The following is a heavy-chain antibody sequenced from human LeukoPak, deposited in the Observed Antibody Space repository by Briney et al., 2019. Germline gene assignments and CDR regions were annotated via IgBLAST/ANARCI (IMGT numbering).Heavy chain of an antibody. Sequence: GGSLRLSCAASGFIFSTYAMSWVRQAPGKGLEWVSAINSGGSTYYADSLKGRFTISRDNSKNTLYLQMNSLRADDTAVYYCAKDWPSEWQQLPDYDAFDIWGQGTMVTVSS. CDR3: AKDWPSEWQQLPDYDAFDI. D-gene: IGHD6-13*01. CDR2: INSGGST. V-gene: IGHV3-23*01. CDR1: GFIFSTYA. J-gene: IGHJ3*02.